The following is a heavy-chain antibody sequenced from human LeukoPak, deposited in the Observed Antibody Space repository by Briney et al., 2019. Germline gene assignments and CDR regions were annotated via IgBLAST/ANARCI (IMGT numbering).Heavy chain of an antibody. CDR3: AAGGPYYDILTGYYTHGFDP. J-gene: IGHJ5*02. Sequence: ASVKVSCKVSGYTLTELSMHWVRQAPGKGLEWMGGFDPEDGETIYAQKFQGRVTMTEDTSTDTAYMELSSLRSEDTAVYYCAAGGPYYDILTGYYTHGFDPWGQGTLVTVSS. V-gene: IGHV1-24*01. D-gene: IGHD3-9*01. CDR1: GYTLTELS. CDR2: FDPEDGET.